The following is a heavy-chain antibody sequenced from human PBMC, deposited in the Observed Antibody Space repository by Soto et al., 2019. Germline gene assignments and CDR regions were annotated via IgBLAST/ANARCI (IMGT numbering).Heavy chain of an antibody. Sequence: PGGSLRLSCAASGFTFSSYAMSWVRQAPGKGLEWVSAISGSGGSTYYADSVKGRFTISRDNSKNTLYLQMNSLRAEDTAVYYCAKILSDFGSGYYPRLYYGMDVWGQGTTVPVSS. CDR3: AKILSDFGSGYYPRLYYGMDV. D-gene: IGHD3-3*01. CDR1: GFTFSSYA. J-gene: IGHJ6*02. V-gene: IGHV3-23*01. CDR2: ISGSGGST.